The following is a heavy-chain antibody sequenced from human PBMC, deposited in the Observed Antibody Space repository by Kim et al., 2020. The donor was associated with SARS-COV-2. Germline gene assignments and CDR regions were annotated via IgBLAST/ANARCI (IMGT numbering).Heavy chain of an antibody. CDR1: GFTFNSYD. J-gene: IGHJ6*02. V-gene: IGHV3-33*06. Sequence: GGSLRRSCAASGFTFNSYDMHWVRQAPGKGLEWVALIWYDSSNKYYADSVKGRFTISRDHSKNTLYLQMNSLRAEDTAVYYCAKDNYASGTYYKGYYYGMDVCGPGTTVTVSS. CDR2: IWYDSSNK. D-gene: IGHD1-26*01. CDR3: AKDNYASGTYYKGYYYGMDV.